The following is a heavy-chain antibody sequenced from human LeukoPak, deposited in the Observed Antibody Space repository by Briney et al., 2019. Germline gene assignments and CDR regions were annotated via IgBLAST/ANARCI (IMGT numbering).Heavy chain of an antibody. D-gene: IGHD2-8*01. J-gene: IGHJ4*02. CDR2: INTDGRST. Sequence: VRHARXXXXVWXSRINTDGRSTSYADSVKGRFTVSRDNSKDTLYLQMNSLRADDTAVYYCARGGTDILLEPPAIPFDYWGQGALVTVSS. CDR3: ARGGTDILLEPPAIPFDY. V-gene: IGHV3-74*01.